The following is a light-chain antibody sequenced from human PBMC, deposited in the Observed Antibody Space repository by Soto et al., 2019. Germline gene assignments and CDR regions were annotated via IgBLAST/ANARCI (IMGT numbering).Light chain of an antibody. Sequence: QSALAQPPSASGSSGQSVTISCTGTSSDVGGYNYVSWYQQHPGKAPKLMIYEVSERPSGVPDRFSGSKSGNTASLTVSGLPADDEADYYCSSSSGTNYHDVFGPGTQVTVL. J-gene: IGLJ1*01. V-gene: IGLV2-8*01. CDR1: SSDVGGYNY. CDR3: SSSSGTNYHDV. CDR2: EVS.